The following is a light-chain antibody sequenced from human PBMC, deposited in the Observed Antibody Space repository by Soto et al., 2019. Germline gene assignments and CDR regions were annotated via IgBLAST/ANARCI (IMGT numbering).Light chain of an antibody. CDR3: SSYTSSSTVV. CDR2: EVS. Sequence: QSALTQPVSVSGSPGQSITISCTGTSSDVGGYNYVSWYQQHPGKAPKLMIYEVSNRPSGVSNRFSGSKSGNTASLTISGLQAEDDADYYCSSYTSSSTVVFGGGTQLTVL. V-gene: IGLV2-14*01. J-gene: IGLJ2*01. CDR1: SSDVGGYNY.